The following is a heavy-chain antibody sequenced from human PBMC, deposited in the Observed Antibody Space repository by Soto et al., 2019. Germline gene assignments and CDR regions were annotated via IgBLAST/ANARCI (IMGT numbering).Heavy chain of an antibody. Sequence: QVQLQESGPGLVKPSETLSLTCTVSGGSISSYYWSWIRQPPGKGLEWIGYIYYSGSTNYNPSLKSRVTISVDTSKNQFSLKLSSVTAADTAVYYCARVAGALIPVEDWFDPWGQGTLVTVSS. CDR2: IYYSGST. CDR1: GGSISSYY. J-gene: IGHJ5*02. V-gene: IGHV4-59*01. CDR3: ARVAGALIPVEDWFDP. D-gene: IGHD2-2*02.